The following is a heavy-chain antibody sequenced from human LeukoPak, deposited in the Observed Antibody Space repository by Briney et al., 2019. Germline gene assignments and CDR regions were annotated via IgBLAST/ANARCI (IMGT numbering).Heavy chain of an antibody. J-gene: IGHJ4*02. V-gene: IGHV3-21*01. D-gene: IGHD2-15*01. CDR2: IISGSSYI. CDR1: GFTFSSYS. CDR3: ARGAQIVVTPDAQARPGPSGVDY. Sequence: GGSLRLSCAASGFTFSSYSMNWVRQSPGKGLEWVSSIISGSSYIYYADSVKGRFTISRENPKNPLSLQVNTLRAEDPALYYCARGAQIVVTPDAQARPGPSGVDYWGQGTLVTVSS.